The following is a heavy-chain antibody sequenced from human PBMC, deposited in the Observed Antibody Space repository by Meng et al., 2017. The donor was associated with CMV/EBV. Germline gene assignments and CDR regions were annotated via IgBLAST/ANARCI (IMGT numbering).Heavy chain of an antibody. CDR1: GFTFSPFW. CDR2: ISPDGTLT. CDR3: ARVRGGNSGWFDP. J-gene: IGHJ5*02. V-gene: IGHV3-7*03. Sequence: GESLKISCGSYGFTFSPFWMSWFRRAPGKGLEWVAHISPDGTLTYYVDSVRGRFTISRDNAKNSLYLQMNSLRAEDTALYYCARVRGGNSGWFDPWGQGTLVTVSS. D-gene: IGHD4-23*01.